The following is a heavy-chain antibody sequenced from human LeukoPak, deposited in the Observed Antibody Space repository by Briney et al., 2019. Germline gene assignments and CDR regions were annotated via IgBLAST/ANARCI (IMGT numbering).Heavy chain of an antibody. V-gene: IGHV3-74*01. Sequence: GGSLRLSCAASGFTFSSYWMHWVRQAPGKGLVWVSRINGDGSRTSYADSVKGRFTISRDNATNSLYLQMNSLRAEDTAVYYCARKGGPLGPPFDNWGQGTLVTVSS. D-gene: IGHD7-27*01. CDR1: GFTFSSYW. J-gene: IGHJ4*02. CDR3: ARKGGPLGPPFDN. CDR2: INGDGSRT.